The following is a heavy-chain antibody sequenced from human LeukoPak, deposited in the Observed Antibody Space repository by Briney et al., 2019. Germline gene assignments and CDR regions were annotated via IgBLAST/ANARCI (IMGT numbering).Heavy chain of an antibody. CDR1: GGSISDYY. Sequence: SETLSLTCTVSGGSISDYYWSWIRQPPGKGPEWIGYIYYSGVTNYNPSLKSRVTISVDTSKNQFSLKLSSVTAADTAVYYCARRPLTGDHYFDYWGQGTLVTVSS. CDR2: IYYSGVT. V-gene: IGHV4-59*01. D-gene: IGHD7-27*01. CDR3: ARRPLTGDHYFDY. J-gene: IGHJ4*02.